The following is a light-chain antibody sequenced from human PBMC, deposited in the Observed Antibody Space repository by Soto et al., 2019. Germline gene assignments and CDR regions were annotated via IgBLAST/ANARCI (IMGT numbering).Light chain of an antibody. Sequence: EIVMTQSPATLSVSPGERATLSCRASQSVSSNLAWYQQKPGQAPRRLIYGASTRATGIPARFSGRGSGTEFNLPISSLQSEAFAVDYCQQYNNWPPGTFGQGTKVEIK. V-gene: IGKV3-15*01. J-gene: IGKJ1*01. CDR1: QSVSSN. CDR2: GAS. CDR3: QQYNNWPPGT.